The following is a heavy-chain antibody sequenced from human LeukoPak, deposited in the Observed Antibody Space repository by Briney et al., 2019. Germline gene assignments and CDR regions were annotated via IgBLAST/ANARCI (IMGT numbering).Heavy chain of an antibody. CDR1: GGSISSFH. CDR2: IYYSGST. V-gene: IGHV4-59*08. Sequence: ASETLSLTCTVSGGSISSFHWSWIRQPPGKGLEWIGYIYYSGSTNYNPSLKSRVTISVDTSKNQFPLKLTSVTAADTAVYYCARFLLYYDSSTYPNWFDPWGQGTLVTVSS. D-gene: IGHD3-22*01. J-gene: IGHJ5*02. CDR3: ARFLLYYDSSTYPNWFDP.